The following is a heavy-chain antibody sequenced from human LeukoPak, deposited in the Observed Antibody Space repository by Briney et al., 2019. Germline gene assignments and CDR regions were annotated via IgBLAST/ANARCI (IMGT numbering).Heavy chain of an antibody. J-gene: IGHJ4*02. V-gene: IGHV3-21*01. Sequence: GGSLRLSCAASGFILSGYSMNWVRQAPGKGLEWVSSISSSSSSIYYADSVKGRFTISRDNTKKSLYLQMNSLRAEDTAVYYCARGRRYDFWSGYCLDYWGQGTLVTVSS. CDR3: ARGRRYDFWSGYCLDY. CDR2: ISSSSSSI. CDR1: GFILSGYS. D-gene: IGHD3-3*01.